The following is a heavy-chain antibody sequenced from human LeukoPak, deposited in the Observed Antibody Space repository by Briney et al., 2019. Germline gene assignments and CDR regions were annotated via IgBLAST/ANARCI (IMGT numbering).Heavy chain of an antibody. J-gene: IGHJ4*02. V-gene: IGHV5-51*01. CDR2: IYSGDSDT. CDR1: GYTFASYW. Sequence: GESLKISCKGSGYTFASYWIGWVRQMPGKGLEWMGIIYSGDSDTRYSPSFQGQVTISADKSISTAYLQWTSLKASDTAMYYCARVRDSSASYYFDYWGQGTLVTVSS. D-gene: IGHD3-22*01. CDR3: ARVRDSSASYYFDY.